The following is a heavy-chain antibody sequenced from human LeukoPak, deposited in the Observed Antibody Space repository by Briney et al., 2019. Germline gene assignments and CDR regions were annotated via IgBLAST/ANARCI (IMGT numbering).Heavy chain of an antibody. CDR3: AREGLVVPPYYYYGMDV. CDR2: FSSSSSTI. Sequence: GGSLRLSCAASGFTFSSYSMNWVRQAPGKGLEWVSYFSSSSSTIYYADSVKGRFTISRDNAKNSLYLQMNSLRAEDTAVYYCAREGLVVPPYYYYGMDVWGQGTTVTVSS. D-gene: IGHD2-2*01. V-gene: IGHV3-48*04. CDR1: GFTFSSYS. J-gene: IGHJ6*02.